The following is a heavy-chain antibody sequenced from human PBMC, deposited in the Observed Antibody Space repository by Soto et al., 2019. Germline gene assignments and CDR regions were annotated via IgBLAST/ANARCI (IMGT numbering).Heavy chain of an antibody. Sequence: QVKLVESGGGVVQPGRSLRLSCAASGFVFTTYGMHWVRQAPRKALECVGVIWHDGSGTYYADALKGRFTISRENSKNTLVFQMDSLTVEDTAVYYCVRDPVALRNRVRVGYFNLWGRGTQVTVSS. V-gene: IGHV3-33*01. CDR3: VRDPVALRNRVRVGYFNL. J-gene: IGHJ2*01. D-gene: IGHD1-26*01. CDR2: IWHDGSGT. CDR1: GFVFTTYG.